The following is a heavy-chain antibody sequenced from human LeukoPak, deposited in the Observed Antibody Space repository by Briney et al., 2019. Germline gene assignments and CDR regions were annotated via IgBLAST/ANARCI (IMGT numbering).Heavy chain of an antibody. Sequence: SETLSLTCTVSGGSISSSSYYWGWIRQPPGKGLEWIGSIYYSGSTYYNPSLKSRVTISVDTSKNQFSLKLSFVTAADTAVYYCARKRADFWSGLGYYYYMDVWGKGTTVTVSS. J-gene: IGHJ6*03. V-gene: IGHV4-39*07. CDR1: GGSISSSSYY. CDR3: ARKRADFWSGLGYYYYMDV. D-gene: IGHD3-3*01. CDR2: IYYSGST.